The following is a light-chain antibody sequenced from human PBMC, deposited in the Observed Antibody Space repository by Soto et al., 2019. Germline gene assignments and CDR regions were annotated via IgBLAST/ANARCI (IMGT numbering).Light chain of an antibody. CDR3: AAWDDSLNGWV. CDR1: SSNIGDNT. V-gene: IGLV1-44*01. CDR2: SDD. Sequence: QLVLTQPPSASGTPGQRVTISCSGSSSNIGDNTVNWYQQFPGTAPKLLIYSDDQRPSAVPDRFSASKSATSASLAISGLQSEDEAQYHCAAWDDSLNGWVFGGGTKVTVL. J-gene: IGLJ3*02.